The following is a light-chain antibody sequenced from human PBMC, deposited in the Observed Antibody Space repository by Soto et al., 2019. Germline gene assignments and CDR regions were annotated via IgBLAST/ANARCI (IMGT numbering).Light chain of an antibody. CDR1: SSDVGGYTH. CDR3: CSYTSSSSYV. J-gene: IGLJ1*01. V-gene: IGLV2-14*03. Sequence: SVLTQPASVSWSPGQSITISCTGTSSDVGGYTHVSWYQQHPGKAPKLMIYDVNNRPSGVSNRFSGSKSGNTASLTISGLQADDEADYYCCSYTSSSSYVFGTGTKVTVL. CDR2: DVN.